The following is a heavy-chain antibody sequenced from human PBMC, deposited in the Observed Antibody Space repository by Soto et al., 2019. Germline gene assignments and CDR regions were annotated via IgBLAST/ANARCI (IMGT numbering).Heavy chain of an antibody. J-gene: IGHJ4*02. D-gene: IGHD2-2*01. V-gene: IGHV1-18*01. CDR3: ARVLGYCRSTSCSRYYFDY. CDR2: ISAYNGNT. CDR1: GYTFTSYG. Sequence: GASVKVSCKASGYTFTSYGISWVRQAPGQGLEWMGWISAYNGNTNYAQKLQGRVTMTTDTSTSTAYMELRSLRSDDTAVYYCARVLGYCRSTSCSRYYFDYWGQGTMVTVSS.